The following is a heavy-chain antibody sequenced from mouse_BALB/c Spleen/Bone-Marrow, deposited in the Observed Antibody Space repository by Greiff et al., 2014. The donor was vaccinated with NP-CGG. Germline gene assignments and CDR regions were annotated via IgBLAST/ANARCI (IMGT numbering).Heavy chain of an antibody. CDR1: GYTFTSYW. Sequence: VKLMESGAELARPGASVKLSCKASGYTFTSYWMQWVKQRPGQGLEWIGAIYPGDGDTRYTQKFKGKATLTADKSSSTAYMQLSSFTSEDSAVYYCARGFPFDYWGQGTTLTVSS. J-gene: IGHJ2*01. CDR3: ARGFPFDY. CDR2: IYPGDGDT. V-gene: IGHV1-87*01.